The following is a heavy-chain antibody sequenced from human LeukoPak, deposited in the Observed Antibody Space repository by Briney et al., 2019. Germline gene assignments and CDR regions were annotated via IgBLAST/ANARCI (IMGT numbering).Heavy chain of an antibody. J-gene: IGHJ4*02. D-gene: IGHD2-2*02. V-gene: IGHV1-2*06. Sequence: ASVKVSCKASGYTFTGYHMHWVRQAPGQGLEWMGRINPNSGDTNYAQKFQGRVTMTRDTSISTAYVELSRLRSDDTAVYYCARAEGYCSSTSCYKLDYWGQGTLVTVSS. CDR2: INPNSGDT. CDR1: GYTFTGYH. CDR3: ARAEGYCSSTSCYKLDY.